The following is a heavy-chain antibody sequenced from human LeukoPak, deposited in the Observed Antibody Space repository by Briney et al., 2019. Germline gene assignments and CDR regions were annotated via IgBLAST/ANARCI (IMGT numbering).Heavy chain of an antibody. Sequence: ASVKVSCKASGYTFTSYGISWVRQAPGQGLEWMGWINAYNGNTNYAQKLQGRVTMTTDTSTSTAYMELRSLRSDDTAVYYCARDLSRLRQQLVRENWFDPWGQGTLVTVSS. CDR3: ARDLSRLRQQLVRENWFDP. D-gene: IGHD6-13*01. V-gene: IGHV1-18*01. J-gene: IGHJ5*02. CDR1: GYTFTSYG. CDR2: INAYNGNT.